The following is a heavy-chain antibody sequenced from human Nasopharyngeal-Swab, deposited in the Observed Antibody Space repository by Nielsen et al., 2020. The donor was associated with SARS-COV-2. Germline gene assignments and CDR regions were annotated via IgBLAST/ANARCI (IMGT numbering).Heavy chain of an antibody. Sequence: SETLSLTCAVYGGSFSGYYWSWNRQPPGKGLEWIGEINHSGSTNYNPSLKSRVTISVDTSKNQFSLKLSSVTAADTAVYYCASVDYSNWCFDYWGQGTLVTVSS. V-gene: IGHV4-34*01. D-gene: IGHD4-11*01. CDR3: ASVDYSNWCFDY. CDR1: GGSFSGYY. CDR2: INHSGST. J-gene: IGHJ4*02.